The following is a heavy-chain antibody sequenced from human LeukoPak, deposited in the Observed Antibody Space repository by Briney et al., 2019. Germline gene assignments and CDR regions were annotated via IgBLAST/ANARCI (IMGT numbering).Heavy chain of an antibody. CDR1: GFTFSSYA. D-gene: IGHD4-17*01. V-gene: IGHV3-23*01. CDR2: ISGSGGST. Sequence: PGGSLRLSCAASGFTFSSYAMSWVRQAPGKGQEWVSAISGSGGSTYYADSVKGRFTISRDNSKNTLYLQMNSLRAEDTAVYYCAKHDYGDPDAFDIWGQGTMVTVSS. J-gene: IGHJ3*02. CDR3: AKHDYGDPDAFDI.